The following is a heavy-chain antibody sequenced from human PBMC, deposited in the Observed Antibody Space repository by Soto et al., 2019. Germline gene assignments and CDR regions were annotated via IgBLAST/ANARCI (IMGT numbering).Heavy chain of an antibody. V-gene: IGHV1-18*01. CDR3: ARMVCSRASCFEPSS. CDR2: ISANNDNT. Sequence: GASVKVSCKASGFTLSNFGFTWVRQAPGQGLEWMGQISANNDNTDYAQKFQGRVTMTTDTSTTTAYMELRSLTSDDTAVYYCARMVCSRASCFEPSSWGQGTMVTVSS. D-gene: IGHD2-2*01. CDR1: GFTLSNFG. J-gene: IGHJ3*01.